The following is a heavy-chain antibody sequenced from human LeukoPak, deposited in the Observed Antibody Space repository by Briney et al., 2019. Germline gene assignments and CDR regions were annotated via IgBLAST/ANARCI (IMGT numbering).Heavy chain of an antibody. CDR1: GGSISSYY. V-gene: IGHV4-59*08. CDR3: ARRRLGNYDLDY. CDR2: ISYSGST. D-gene: IGHD1-7*01. J-gene: IGHJ4*02. Sequence: SETLSLTCTVSGGSISSYYWSCIRQPPGKGLEYIGYISYSGSTNYNPSLKSRVTISVDTSKNQFSLKLSSVTAADTAVYYCARRRLGNYDLDYWGQGTLVTVSS.